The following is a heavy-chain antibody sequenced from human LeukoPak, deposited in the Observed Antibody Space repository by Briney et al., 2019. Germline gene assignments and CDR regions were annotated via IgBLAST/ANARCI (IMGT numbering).Heavy chain of an antibody. D-gene: IGHD3-10*01. Sequence: GGSLRLSCAASGFTFNTYFMSWVRQAPGEGLEWVSVITNSGATYYIDSVKGRFTISRDNSKNTLYLQMNSLRAEDTAVYYCAKGRGSGSYYFFDYWGQGTLVTVSS. CDR1: GFTFNTYF. V-gene: IGHV3-23*01. CDR2: ITNSGAT. J-gene: IGHJ4*02. CDR3: AKGRGSGSYYFFDY.